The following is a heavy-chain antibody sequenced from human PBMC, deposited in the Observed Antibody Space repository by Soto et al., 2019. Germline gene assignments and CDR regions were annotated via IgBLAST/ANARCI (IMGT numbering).Heavy chain of an antibody. CDR2: IGGTGSAM. V-gene: IGHV3-23*01. J-gene: IGHJ6*02. CDR1: GFTFSSNA. D-gene: IGHD2-21*02. Sequence: GGSLRLSCDASGFTFSSNAMSWVRQAPAKGLEWISSIGGTGSAMYYADSVKGRFTVSRDNIKNTLYLQMTSLRAEDAAVYYCAKAKGGDHYYSFGLDMWGQGTTVTVT. CDR3: AKAKGGDHYYSFGLDM.